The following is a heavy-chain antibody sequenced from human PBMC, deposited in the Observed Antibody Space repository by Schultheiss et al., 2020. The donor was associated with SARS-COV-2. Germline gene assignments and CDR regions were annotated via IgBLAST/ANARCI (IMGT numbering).Heavy chain of an antibody. CDR3: ARDRCGSCYLAPDYYYGMDG. CDR1: GYTFTGYY. CDR2: INPNSGGT. J-gene: IGHJ6*02. Sequence: ASVKVSCKASGYTFTGYYMHWVRQAPGQGLEWMGWINPNSGGTNYAQKFQGRVTMTRDTSISTAYMELSRLRSDDTAVYYCARDRCGSCYLAPDYYYGMDGWGQGTTVTVSS. V-gene: IGHV1-2*02. D-gene: IGHD2-15*01.